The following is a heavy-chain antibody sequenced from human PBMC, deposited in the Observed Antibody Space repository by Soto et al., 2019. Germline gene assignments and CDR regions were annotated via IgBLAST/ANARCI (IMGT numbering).Heavy chain of an antibody. CDR2: IIPILGIA. CDR3: AISTDPGRYYFDY. V-gene: IGHV1-69*02. J-gene: IGHJ4*02. CDR1: GGTFSSYT. Sequence: QVQLVQSGAEVKKPGSSVKVSCKASGGTFSSYTSSWVRQAPGQGLEWMGRIIPILGIANYAQKFQGRVTITADKSTSTAYMELSSLRSEDTAVYYCAISTDPGRYYFDYWGQGTLVTVSS.